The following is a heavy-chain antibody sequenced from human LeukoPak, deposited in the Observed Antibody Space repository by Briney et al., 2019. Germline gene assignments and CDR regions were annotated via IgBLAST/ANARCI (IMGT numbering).Heavy chain of an antibody. CDR1: GFTFSSYG. CDR2: IRYDGSNK. CDR3: ANQGYCSSTSCYTYYYMDV. D-gene: IGHD2-2*02. V-gene: IGHV3-30*02. J-gene: IGHJ6*03. Sequence: PGRSLRLSCAASGFTFSSYGIHWVRQAPGKGLEWVAFIRYDGSNKYYADSVKGRFTISRDNSKNTLYLQMNSLRAEDTAVYYCANQGYCSSTSCYTYYYMDVWGKGTTVTVSS.